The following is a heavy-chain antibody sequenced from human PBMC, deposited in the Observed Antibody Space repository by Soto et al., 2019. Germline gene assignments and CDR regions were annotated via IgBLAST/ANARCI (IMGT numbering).Heavy chain of an antibody. CDR2: IIPILGIA. CDR3: AFYGDYVLDY. J-gene: IGHJ4*02. CDR1: GGTFSSYT. Sequence: QVQLVQSGAEVKKPGSSVKVSCKASGGTFSSYTISWVRQAPGQGLEWMGRIIPILGIANYAQKFQGRVXIXXDKSTSTAYMELSSLRSEDTAVYYCAFYGDYVLDYWGQGTLVTVSS. D-gene: IGHD4-17*01. V-gene: IGHV1-69*02.